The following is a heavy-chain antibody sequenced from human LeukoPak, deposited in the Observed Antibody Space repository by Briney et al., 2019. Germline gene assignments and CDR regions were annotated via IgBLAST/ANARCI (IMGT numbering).Heavy chain of an antibody. CDR3: ASGRRYCSNPNCYAELDY. Sequence: GGSLRLSCAASGFTVSSSYMSWVRQAPGRGLEWVSITYSGGHTYYADSVKGRLTVSRDNSRNTLYLQMDSLRAEDTAVYYCASGRRYCSNPNCYAELDYWGQGTLVTVSS. CDR2: TYSGGHT. V-gene: IGHV3-53*01. D-gene: IGHD2-2*01. J-gene: IGHJ4*02. CDR1: GFTVSSSY.